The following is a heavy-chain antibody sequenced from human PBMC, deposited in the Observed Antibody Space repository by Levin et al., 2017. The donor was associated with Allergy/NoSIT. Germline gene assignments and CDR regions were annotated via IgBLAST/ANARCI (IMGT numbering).Heavy chain of an antibody. Sequence: SLKISCAASGFTFSSYAMYWVRQAPGKGLEWVSGISGRDGNTHYADSVKGRFTISRDNSRNTLYLRMHSLGAEDTAVYYCAKTYYYDSSGRYYLDSWGQGTLVTVSS. CDR1: GFTFSSYA. V-gene: IGHV3-23*01. D-gene: IGHD3-22*01. CDR2: ISGRDGNT. J-gene: IGHJ4*02. CDR3: AKTYYYDSSGRYYLDS.